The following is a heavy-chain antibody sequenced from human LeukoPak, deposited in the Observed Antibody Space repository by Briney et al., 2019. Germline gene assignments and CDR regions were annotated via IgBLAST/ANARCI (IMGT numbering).Heavy chain of an antibody. Sequence: GGSLRLSCAASGFTFSDTWMHWVRQAPGEGLVWVSRIRSDGSDTRYAESVKGRFTISRDNAKNTLYLQMNSLRAEDTALYYCAKAYYYGSGSDPADYWGQGTLVTVSS. CDR1: GFTFSDTW. V-gene: IGHV3-74*01. J-gene: IGHJ4*02. D-gene: IGHD3-10*01. CDR3: AKAYYYGSGSDPADY. CDR2: IRSDGSDT.